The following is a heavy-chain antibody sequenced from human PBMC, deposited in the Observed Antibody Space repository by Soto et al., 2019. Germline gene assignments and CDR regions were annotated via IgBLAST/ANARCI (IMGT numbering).Heavy chain of an antibody. D-gene: IGHD5-12*01. V-gene: IGHV4-61*01. Sequence: SSETPSLTCTVSGGSVSRGSYYWGWVRQPPGKGLEWIGHISYSGSTNYNPSLKSRGTISVDTSKNQFSLKLSSVTAADTAVYYCARGPLEMATIRLDYWGQGTLVTVSS. CDR1: GGSVSRGSYY. J-gene: IGHJ4*02. CDR3: ARGPLEMATIRLDY. CDR2: ISYSGST.